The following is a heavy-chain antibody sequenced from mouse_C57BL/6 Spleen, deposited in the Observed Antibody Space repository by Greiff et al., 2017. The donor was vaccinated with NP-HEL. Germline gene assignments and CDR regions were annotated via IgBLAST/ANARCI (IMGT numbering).Heavy chain of an antibody. D-gene: IGHD2-5*01. CDR1: GYTFTSYT. V-gene: IGHV1-4*01. CDR3: ARDYSNLDYAMDY. CDR2: INPSSGYT. J-gene: IGHJ4*01. Sequence: VQLQQSGAELARPGASVKMSCKASGYTFTSYTMHWVKQRPGQGLEWIGYINPSSGYTKYNQKFKDKATLTADKSSSTAYMQLSSLTSEDSAVYYCARDYSNLDYAMDYWGQGTSVTVSS.